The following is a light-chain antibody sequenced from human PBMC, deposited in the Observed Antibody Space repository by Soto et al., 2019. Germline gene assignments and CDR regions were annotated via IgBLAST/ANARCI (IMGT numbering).Light chain of an antibody. J-gene: IGKJ1*01. Sequence: DTLLTQSPSTLSLTPGETAPLSCRASESVTSRYLAWYQQKRGQAPRLLLYGASFRATGIPDRFSGSGSGTDFTLTITRLEPEDFAVYYCQQYGSSPRTFGQGTKVDIK. CDR2: GAS. V-gene: IGKV3-20*01. CDR1: ESVTSRY. CDR3: QQYGSSPRT.